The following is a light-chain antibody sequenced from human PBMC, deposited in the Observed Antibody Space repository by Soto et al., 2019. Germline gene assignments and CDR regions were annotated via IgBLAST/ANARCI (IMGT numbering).Light chain of an antibody. V-gene: IGLV2-14*01. J-gene: IGLJ2*01. CDR2: DVS. CDR3: SSYPASSTHVV. Sequence: QSVLTQPASVSGSPGQSITISCTGTSSDVGSYNYVSWYQQYPGKAPKLMIYDVSNRPSGVSYRFSGSKSGNTASLTISGLQAEDEADYYCSSYPASSTHVVFGGGTQLPVL. CDR1: SSDVGSYNY.